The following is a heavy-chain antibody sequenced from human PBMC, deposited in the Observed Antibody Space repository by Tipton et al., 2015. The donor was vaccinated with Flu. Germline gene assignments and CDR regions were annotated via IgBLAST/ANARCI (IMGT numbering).Heavy chain of an antibody. D-gene: IGHD1-26*01. CDR3: ARGSGSRGGYFDP. V-gene: IGHV1-18*01. Sequence: QVQLVQSGAEVKKPGASVKVSCKASGYTFTTYGIGWVRQAPGQGLEWMAWITTYNGVTVVSQKLQGRVTVTTDTSTTTAYMELRALRSDDTAVYYCARGSGSRGGYFDPWGQGTLVTVSS. J-gene: IGHJ5*02. CDR2: ITTYNGVT. CDR1: GYTFTTYG.